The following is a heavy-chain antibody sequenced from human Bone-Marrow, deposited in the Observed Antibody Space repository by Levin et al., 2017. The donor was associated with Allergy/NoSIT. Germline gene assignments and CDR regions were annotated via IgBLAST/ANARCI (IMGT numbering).Heavy chain of an antibody. CDR1: GFTFSSYG. CDR2: ISYDGSNK. D-gene: IGHD4-17*01. J-gene: IGHJ4*02. V-gene: IGHV3-30*18. Sequence: GGSLRLSCAASGFTFSSYGMHWVRQAPGKGLEWVAVISYDGSNKYYADSVKGRFTISRDNSKNTLYLQMNSLRAEDTAVYYCAKKGAYGRYYFDYWGQGTLVTVSS. CDR3: AKKGAYGRYYFDY.